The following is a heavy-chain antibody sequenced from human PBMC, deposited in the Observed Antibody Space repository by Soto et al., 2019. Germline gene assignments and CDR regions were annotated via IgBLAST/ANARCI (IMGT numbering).Heavy chain of an antibody. CDR3: SGGRTFCSGGSCYLRDDCDYGMDV. D-gene: IGHD2-15*01. CDR2: ISYEGSNK. Sequence: QVQLVESGGGVVQPGRSLRLSCAASGFTFSSYGMHWVRQAPGKGMEWVEVISYEGSNKYYADSVKGRFTISRDNSKNMLYLRMNSLRAEDTALYYCSGGRTFCSGGSCYLRDDCDYGMDVWGQGTTVIVS. J-gene: IGHJ6*02. V-gene: IGHV3-30*03. CDR1: GFTFSSYG.